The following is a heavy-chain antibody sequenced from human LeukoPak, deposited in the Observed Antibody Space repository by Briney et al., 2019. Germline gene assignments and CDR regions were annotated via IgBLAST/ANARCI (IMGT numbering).Heavy chain of an antibody. CDR1: GGSISSGGHY. CDR2: IYYSGST. J-gene: IGHJ4*02. CDR3: ARDRGYSYGPFDY. Sequence: PSQTLSLTCTVSGGSISSGGHYWSWIRQHPGKGLEWIGYIYYSGSTYYNPSLKSRVTISVDTSKNQFSLKLSSVTAADTAVYYCARDRGYSYGPFDYWGQGTLVTVSS. V-gene: IGHV4-31*03. D-gene: IGHD5-18*01.